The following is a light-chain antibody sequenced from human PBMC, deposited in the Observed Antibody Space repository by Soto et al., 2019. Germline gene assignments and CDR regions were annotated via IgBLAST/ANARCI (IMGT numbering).Light chain of an antibody. V-gene: IGKV1-5*01. CDR2: DAS. J-gene: IGKJ1*01. Sequence: DIQMTQSPSTLSASVGDRVTITCRASQSISSWLAWYQQKPGKAPKLLIYDASSLESGVPSRFSGSGSGTEFTLTISSLQPDDFATYYCQQYKSYWKFGQGTKGDIK. CDR3: QQYKSYWK. CDR1: QSISSW.